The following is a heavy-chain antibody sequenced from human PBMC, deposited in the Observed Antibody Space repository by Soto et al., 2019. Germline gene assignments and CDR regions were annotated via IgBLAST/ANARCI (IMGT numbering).Heavy chain of an antibody. V-gene: IGHV4-39*01. J-gene: IGHJ6*02. Sequence: QLQLQESGPGLVKPSETLSLTCTVSGGSISSSSYCWGWTRQPPGKGLEWIGRIHYSGRTYYSPSLRGRVTISADPAKNQFSLNLSSVTAADTAVYYCARVSTARTDYCASAMDVWGQGTTVSVSS. CDR2: IHYSGRT. CDR3: ARVSTARTDYCASAMDV. CDR1: GGSISSSSYC.